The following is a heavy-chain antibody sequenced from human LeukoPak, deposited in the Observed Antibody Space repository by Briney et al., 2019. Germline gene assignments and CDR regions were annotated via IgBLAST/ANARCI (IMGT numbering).Heavy chain of an antibody. CDR2: IKEDGSEK. Sequence: GRSLRLSCAASGFTFSSYGMHWVRQAPGKGLEWVANIKEDGSEKYYVDSVKGRFTISRDNAKNSLYLQMNSLRAEDTAVYYCARDLYYYVFWGQGNLVTVSS. CDR1: GFTFSSYG. J-gene: IGHJ4*02. V-gene: IGHV3-7*01. CDR3: ARDLYYYVF. D-gene: IGHD3-10*02.